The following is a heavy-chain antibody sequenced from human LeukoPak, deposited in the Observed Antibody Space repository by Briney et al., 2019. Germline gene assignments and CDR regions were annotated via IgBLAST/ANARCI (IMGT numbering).Heavy chain of an antibody. CDR3: ARLPGYCSSNSCYKMTIPFDY. Sequence: PGGSLRLSCSASGFTFSSYSMHWVRQAPGKGLEWVAVISYDGNNKYDADSVKGRFTISSDNSKNTLYLQMNSLRAEDTAVYYCARLPGYCSSNSCYKMTIPFDYWGQGTLVTVSS. V-gene: IGHV3-30-3*01. CDR2: ISYDGNNK. J-gene: IGHJ4*02. CDR1: GFTFSSYS. D-gene: IGHD2-2*02.